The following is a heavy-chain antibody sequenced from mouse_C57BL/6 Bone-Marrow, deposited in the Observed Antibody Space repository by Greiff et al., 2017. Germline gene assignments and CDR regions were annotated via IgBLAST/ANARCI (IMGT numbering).Heavy chain of an antibody. CDR1: GYTFTDYE. CDR2: IDPETGGT. Sequence: VKLVESGAELVRPGASVTLSCKASGYTFTDYEMHWVKQTPVHGLEWIGAIDPETGGTAYNQKFKGKAILTADKSSSTAYMELRSLTSEDSAVYYCTRWDYGSSWAYWGQGTLVTVSA. D-gene: IGHD1-1*01. V-gene: IGHV1-15*01. CDR3: TRWDYGSSWAY. J-gene: IGHJ3*01.